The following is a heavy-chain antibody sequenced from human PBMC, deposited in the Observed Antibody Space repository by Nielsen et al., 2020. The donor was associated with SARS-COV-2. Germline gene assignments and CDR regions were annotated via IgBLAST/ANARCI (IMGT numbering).Heavy chain of an antibody. CDR2: IDPSDSYT. CDR1: GYSFTSYW. J-gene: IGHJ6*03. V-gene: IGHV5-10-1*01. D-gene: IGHD6-13*01. CDR3: ARLGIAAAGTVFNLNYYYYMDV. Sequence: GESLKISCKGSGYSFTSYWISWVRQMPGKGLEWMGRIDPSDSYTNYSPSFQGHVTISADKSISTAYLQWSSLKASDTAMYYCARLGIAAAGTVFNLNYYYYMDVWGKGTTVTVSS.